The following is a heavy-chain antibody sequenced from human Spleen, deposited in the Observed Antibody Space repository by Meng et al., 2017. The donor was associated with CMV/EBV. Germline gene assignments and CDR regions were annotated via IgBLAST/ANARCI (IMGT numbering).Heavy chain of an antibody. CDR1: GFTFSSYE. CDR2: IYHSGST. V-gene: IGHV4-38-2*01. J-gene: IGHJ4*02. D-gene: IGHD3-10*02. Sequence: GSLRLSCAASGFTFSSYEMNWVRQAPGMGLEWIGSIYHSGSTYYNPSLKSRVTISVDTSKNQFSLKLSSVTAADTAVYYCAGSRFADWGQGTLVTVSS. CDR3: AGSRFAD.